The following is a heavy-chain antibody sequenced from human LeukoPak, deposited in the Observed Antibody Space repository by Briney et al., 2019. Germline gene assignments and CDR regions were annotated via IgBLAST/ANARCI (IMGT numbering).Heavy chain of an antibody. CDR2: ISGSSDRI. CDR1: GFIFSDVA. CDR3: ARDRGRYYDSRGFYWGYYFDS. J-gene: IGHJ4*02. Sequence: PGTSLRLSCAASGFIFSDVAMSWVRQAPGKGLEWVAAISGSSDRIYYADSLKGRFTISRDNSKNTLFLEMNSLRVEDTAVYYCARDRGRYYDSRGFYWGYYFDSWGQGILVTVST. D-gene: IGHD3-22*01. V-gene: IGHV3-23*01.